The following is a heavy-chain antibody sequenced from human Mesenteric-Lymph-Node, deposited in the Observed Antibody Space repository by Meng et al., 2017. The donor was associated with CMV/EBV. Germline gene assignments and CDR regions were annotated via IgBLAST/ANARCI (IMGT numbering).Heavy chain of an antibody. D-gene: IGHD3-22*01. CDR2: MNPNSGAT. CDR1: GYILTDYY. V-gene: IGHV1-2*06. J-gene: IGHJ4*02. Sequence: ASVKVSCKASGYILTDYYLHWVRQAPGQGLEWMGRMNPNSGATNYAQKFQGRFTMTRDTSISTIYLELIRLRSDDTAVYYCARAPWYDSSGFEYLDYWVQGTLVTVSS. CDR3: ARAPWYDSSGFEYLDY.